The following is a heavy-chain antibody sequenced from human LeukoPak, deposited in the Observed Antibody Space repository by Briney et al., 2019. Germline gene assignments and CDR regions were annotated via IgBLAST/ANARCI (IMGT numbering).Heavy chain of an antibody. D-gene: IGHD2-15*01. Sequence: GSLTLSCAASGFTFSDYYMSWIRQAPGKGLEWIGEINHSGSTKYNPSLKSRINIPVDTSKNQCSLKLSSVTAADTAVYYCARVRGYCSGGSCSAWGQGTLVTVSS. CDR3: ARVRGYCSGGSCSA. CDR2: INHSGST. V-gene: IGHV4-34*01. J-gene: IGHJ4*02. CDR1: GFTFSDYY.